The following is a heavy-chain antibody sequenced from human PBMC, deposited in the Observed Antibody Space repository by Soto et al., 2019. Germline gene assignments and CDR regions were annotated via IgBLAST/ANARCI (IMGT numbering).Heavy chain of an antibody. D-gene: IGHD3-22*01. CDR2: ISYDGSEK. Sequence: LRLSCAASGFSFRDFGMHWVRQAPGKGLEWVAVISYDGSEKDYADSVRGRLTISRDNSKYTVDLQMNSLRVEDTAVYYCAKNFDSSGDLFYFDYWGQGTLVTVSS. CDR1: GFSFRDFG. CDR3: AKNFDSSGDLFYFDY. J-gene: IGHJ4*02. V-gene: IGHV3-30*18.